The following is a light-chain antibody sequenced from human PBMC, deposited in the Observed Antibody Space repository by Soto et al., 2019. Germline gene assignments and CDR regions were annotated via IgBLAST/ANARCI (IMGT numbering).Light chain of an antibody. CDR1: QSISSY. V-gene: IGKV1-39*01. CDR2: AAS. J-gene: IGKJ1*01. Sequence: DIQMTQSPSSLSASVGDRVTITCRASQSISSYLNWYQQKPGKAPKLLIYAASSLQSGVHARFSGSGSGTDFTLNISSLQPEDFATYYSQQSYRTPWTFGQGTKVDIK. CDR3: QQSYRTPWT.